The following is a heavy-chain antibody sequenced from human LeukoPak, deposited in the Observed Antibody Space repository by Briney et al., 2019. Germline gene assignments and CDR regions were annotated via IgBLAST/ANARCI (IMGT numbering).Heavy chain of an antibody. CDR1: VFTSSVFT. CDR3: AKDISRRSLNYYYMDG. CDR2: ICLNSGGI. J-gene: IGHJ6*03. V-gene: IGHV3-9*02. Sequence: SLRLSSAASVFTSSVFTTDGGPAAPRDRVGCGSGICLNSGGIGYADSVKDRVTIYRDNAKNTLYLQMNSLRAEDRALYYCAKDISRRSLNYYYMDGWGKGTTVSVSS. D-gene: IGHD1-26*01.